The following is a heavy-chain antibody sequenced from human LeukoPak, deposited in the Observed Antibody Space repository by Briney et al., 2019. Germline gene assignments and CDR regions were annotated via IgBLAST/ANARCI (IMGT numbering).Heavy chain of an antibody. J-gene: IGHJ4*02. CDR3: AKDETFSGVNYFDY. V-gene: IGHV3-23*01. CDR2: ILGSGGGA. Sequence: GGSLRLSCAASGFTFTNYAMSWVRQAPGEGLEWVSGILGSGGGAFCADSVKGRFTISRDNSKDTVFLQMNSLRAEDTAVYYCAKDETFSGVNYFDYWGQGALVTVSS. CDR1: GFTFTNYA. D-gene: IGHD3-3*01.